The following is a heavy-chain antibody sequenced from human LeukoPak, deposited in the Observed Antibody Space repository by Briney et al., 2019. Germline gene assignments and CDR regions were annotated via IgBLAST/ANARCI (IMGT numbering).Heavy chain of an antibody. V-gene: IGHV1-8*03. CDR3: ARGDFGETNTAFDI. CDR1: GYTFTDYD. CDR2: INPNSANT. D-gene: IGHD4-17*01. Sequence: ASVKVSCKTSGYTFTDYDIHWVRQAPGQGLEWMGWINPNSANTNYAQKLQGRVTFTRDTSLGLVYMELSGLTSEDAAVYFCARGDFGETNTAFDIWGQGTLVAVSS. J-gene: IGHJ3*02.